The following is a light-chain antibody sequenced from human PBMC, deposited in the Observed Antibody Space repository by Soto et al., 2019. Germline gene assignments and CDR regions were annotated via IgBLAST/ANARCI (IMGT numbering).Light chain of an antibody. Sequence: QSVLTQPPSVSRAPGQRVTISCTGSSSNIGAGYDVHWYQQLPGTAPKLLMYSNSNRPSGVPDRFSGSKSGSSASLAITGLQAEDEADYYCQSYDSSLSSYVFGSGTKATVL. V-gene: IGLV1-40*01. CDR3: QSYDSSLSSYV. J-gene: IGLJ1*01. CDR1: SSNIGAGYD. CDR2: SNS.